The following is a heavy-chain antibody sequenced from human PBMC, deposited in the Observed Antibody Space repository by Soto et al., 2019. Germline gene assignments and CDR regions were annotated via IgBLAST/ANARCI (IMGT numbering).Heavy chain of an antibody. Sequence: PGGSLRLSCAASGFTFSSYSMNWVRQAPGKGLEWVSSISSSSSYIYYADSVKGRFIISRDNAKNSLYLQMHSLRDEDTAVYYCARENNKAVNEVVGAGSRVLYYGMDVWGQGTTVTVSS. CDR2: ISSSSSYI. CDR3: ARENNKAVNEVVGAGSRVLYYGMDV. V-gene: IGHV3-21*01. D-gene: IGHD2-15*01. J-gene: IGHJ6*02. CDR1: GFTFSSYS.